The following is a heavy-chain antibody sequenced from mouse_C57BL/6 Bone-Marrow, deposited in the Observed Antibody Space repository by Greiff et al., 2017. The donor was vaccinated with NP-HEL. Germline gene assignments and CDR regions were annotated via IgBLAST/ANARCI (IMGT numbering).Heavy chain of an antibody. V-gene: IGHV1-75*01. CDR2: IFPGSGST. CDR3: DRWTSYYDSSPHYYAMDD. CDR1: GYTFTDYY. J-gene: IGHJ4*01. Sequence: VQLQQSGPELVKPGASVKLSCKASGYTFTDYYLNWVKQRPGQGLEWIGWIFPGSGSTSYNEKFKGKATLTVDKSSSTAYMLLSSLTTQHSAVYSCDRWTSYYDSSPHYYAMDDWGQGTSVTVSS. D-gene: IGHD1-1*01.